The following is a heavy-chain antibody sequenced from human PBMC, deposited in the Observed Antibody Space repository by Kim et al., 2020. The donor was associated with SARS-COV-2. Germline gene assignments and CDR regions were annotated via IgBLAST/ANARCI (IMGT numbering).Heavy chain of an antibody. CDR3: AKSGGYSGYDLIYFDY. D-gene: IGHD5-12*01. Sequence: DSVKGRFTISRDNAKNSLDLQMNSLRAEDTALYYCAKSGGYSGYDLIYFDYWGQGTLVTVSS. V-gene: IGHV3-9*01. J-gene: IGHJ4*02.